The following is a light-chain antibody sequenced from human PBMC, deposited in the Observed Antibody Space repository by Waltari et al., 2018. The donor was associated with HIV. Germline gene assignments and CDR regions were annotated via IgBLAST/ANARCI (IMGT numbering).Light chain of an antibody. CDR2: KDN. Sequence: SYELTQPPSVSASPGQTARIPCFGDALTKQYAYWYQQKPGQAPVLVIYKDNERPSGIPERFSGSSSGTTVTLTISGVQAEDEADYYCHSSDSSGTYVFGPGTQVTVL. CDR1: ALTKQY. CDR3: HSSDSSGTYV. J-gene: IGLJ1*01. V-gene: IGLV3-25*03.